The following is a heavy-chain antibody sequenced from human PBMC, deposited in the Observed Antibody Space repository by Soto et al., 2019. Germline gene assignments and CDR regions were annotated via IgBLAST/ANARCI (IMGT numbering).Heavy chain of an antibody. J-gene: IGHJ6*04. CDR3: ARDGVGARTNYYYYGMYV. V-gene: IGHV3-48*02. CDR2: ISSSSSTI. D-gene: IGHD1-26*01. CDR1: GFTFSSYS. Sequence: GGSLRLSCAASGFTFSSYSMNWVRQAPGKGLEWVSYISSSSSTIYYADSVKGRFTISRDNAKNSLYLQMNSLGDEDTAVYYCARDGVGARTNYYYYGMYVWGKGTTVTVSS.